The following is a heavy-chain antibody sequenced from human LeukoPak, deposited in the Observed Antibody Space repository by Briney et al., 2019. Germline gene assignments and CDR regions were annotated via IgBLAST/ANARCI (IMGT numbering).Heavy chain of an antibody. CDR2: IYTSGST. Sequence: SETLSLTCTVSGGSISSYYWSWIRQPAGKGLEGLGRIYTSGSTNYNPSLKSRVTMSVDTSKNQFSLKLSSVTAADTAVYYCARDGPDYGGRYYYYGMDVWGQGTTVTVPS. V-gene: IGHV4-4*07. CDR3: ARDGPDYGGRYYYYGMDV. D-gene: IGHD4-23*01. CDR1: GGSISSYY. J-gene: IGHJ6*02.